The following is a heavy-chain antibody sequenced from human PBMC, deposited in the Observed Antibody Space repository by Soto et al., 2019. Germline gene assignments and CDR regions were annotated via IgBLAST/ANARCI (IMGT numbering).Heavy chain of an antibody. Sequence: QVQLVESGGGVVQPGRSLSLSCAASGFTFSSYGIHWVRQAPGKGLEWVAVIWYDGSNKYYADSVKGRFTISRDNSKNTLYLQMNSLEAEDTAVYYCARGVLVRGMKYHGMDVWGQGTTVTVSS. V-gene: IGHV3-33*01. CDR1: GFTFSSYG. CDR3: ARGVLVRGMKYHGMDV. CDR2: IWYDGSNK. D-gene: IGHD3-10*01. J-gene: IGHJ6*02.